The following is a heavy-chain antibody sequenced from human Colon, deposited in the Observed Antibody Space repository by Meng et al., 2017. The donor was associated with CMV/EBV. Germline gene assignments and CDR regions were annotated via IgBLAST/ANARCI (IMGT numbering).Heavy chain of an antibody. V-gene: IGHV1-18*01. CDR2: ISAYNGNT. CDR1: GYMFGNYG. CDR3: ARDVPASGALMLDF. Sequence: SGYMFGNYGVNWVRQAPGQGLEWVGWISAYNGNTDYAQRLQGRVIMTTDTSTSTAYMELKSLRSDDTAVYYCARDVPASGALMLDFWGQGTLVTVSS. J-gene: IGHJ4*02. D-gene: IGHD2-15*01.